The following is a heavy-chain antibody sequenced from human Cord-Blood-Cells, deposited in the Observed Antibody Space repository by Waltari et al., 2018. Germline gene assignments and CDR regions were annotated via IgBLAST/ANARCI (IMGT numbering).Heavy chain of an antibody. D-gene: IGHD3-3*01. J-gene: IGHJ4*02. CDR2: ISGSGGST. Sequence: EVQLLESGGGLVQPGGSLRLSCAASGFTFSSYAMSWVRQAPGKGLEWVPAISGSGGSTYYADSVKGRFTISRDNSKNTLYLQMNSLRAEDTAVYYCATEGTIFGVVIIDYWGQGTLVTVSS. CDR1: GFTFSSYA. V-gene: IGHV3-23*01. CDR3: ATEGTIFGVVIIDY.